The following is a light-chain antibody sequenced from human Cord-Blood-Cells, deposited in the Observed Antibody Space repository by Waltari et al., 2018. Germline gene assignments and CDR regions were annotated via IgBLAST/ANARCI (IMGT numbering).Light chain of an antibody. CDR2: WGS. CDR1: QSLLHSNGYNY. Sequence: DIVMTQSPLSLPVTPGEPASISCRSSQSLLHSNGYNYLDWYLQKPGQLPQLLLYWGSDRAAWVPDRCRGSGSGRDFTLKISRVEAEDVGVYYCMQALQTPLTFGGGTKVKIK. V-gene: IGKV2-28*01. CDR3: MQALQTPLT. J-gene: IGKJ4*01.